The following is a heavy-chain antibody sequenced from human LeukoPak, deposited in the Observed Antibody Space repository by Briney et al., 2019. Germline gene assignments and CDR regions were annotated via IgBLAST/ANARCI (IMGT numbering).Heavy chain of an antibody. D-gene: IGHD2-2*01. CDR1: GGSFSGYY. Sequence: SETLSLTCAVYGGSFSGYYWSWIRQPPGKGLEWIGEINHSGSTNYNPSLKSRVTISVDTSKNQFSLKLSSVTAADTAVYYCARAPLSTVWGKGTTVTVSP. J-gene: IGHJ6*04. CDR2: INHSGST. V-gene: IGHV4-34*01. CDR3: ARAPLSTV.